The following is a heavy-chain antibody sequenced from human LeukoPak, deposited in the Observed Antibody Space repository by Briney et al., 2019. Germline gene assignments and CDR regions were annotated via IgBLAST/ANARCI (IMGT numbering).Heavy chain of an antibody. J-gene: IGHJ4*02. CDR1: TFTFSTYW. CDR3: ARDIAYSSGWYYFDY. D-gene: IGHD6-19*01. CDR2: ISSSSSYI. V-gene: IGHV3-21*01. Sequence: GGSLRLSCAASTFTFSTYWMSWVRQAPGKGLEWVSSISSSSSYIYYADSVKGRFTISRDNAKNSLYLQMNSLRAEDTAVYYCARDIAYSSGWYYFDYWGQGTLVTVSS.